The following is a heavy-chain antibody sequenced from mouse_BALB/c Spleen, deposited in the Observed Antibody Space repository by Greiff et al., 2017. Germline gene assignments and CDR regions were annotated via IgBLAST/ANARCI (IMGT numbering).Heavy chain of an antibody. V-gene: IGHV5-9-1*01. D-gene: IGHD2-1*01. Sequence: EVMLVESGGGLVKPGGSLKLSCAASGFTFSSYAMSWVRQTPEKRLEWVATISSGGSYTYYPDSVKGRFTISRDNAKNTLYLQMSSLRSEDTAMYYCAREGNGNYAYAMDYWGQGTSVTVSS. CDR3: AREGNGNYAYAMDY. J-gene: IGHJ4*01. CDR2: ISSGGSYT. CDR1: GFTFSSYA.